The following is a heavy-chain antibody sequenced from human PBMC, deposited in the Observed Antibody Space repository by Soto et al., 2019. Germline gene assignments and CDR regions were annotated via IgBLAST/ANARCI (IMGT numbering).Heavy chain of an antibody. Sequence: LSETLCLTCTDSVGSITACGYYWGWILQPQMKGRVLIGYIYYSGSTNYNPSLKSRVTISVDTSKNQFSLKLSSVTAADTAVYYCARDRVIITGTTPLGGGHYYGMDVWGQGTTVTVSS. V-gene: IGHV4-61*08. CDR3: ARDRVIITGTTPLGGGHYYGMDV. J-gene: IGHJ6*02. CDR1: VGSITACGYY. CDR2: IYYSGST. D-gene: IGHD1-7*01.